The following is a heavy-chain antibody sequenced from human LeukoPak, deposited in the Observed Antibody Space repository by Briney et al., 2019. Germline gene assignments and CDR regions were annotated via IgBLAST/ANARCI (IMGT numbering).Heavy chain of an antibody. CDR3: ARPARPAITVAAYDY. V-gene: IGHV5-51*01. Sequence: GESLQISCKGSGYTFTNLWIGWVRQMPGEGLEWMGISSSGDSDTRYSPSFQGQVTISVDKSIGAAYLQWNRLKASDTAMYYCARPARPAITVAAYDYWGQGTLVTVSS. D-gene: IGHD6-19*01. CDR2: SSSGDSDT. CDR1: GYTFTNLW. J-gene: IGHJ4*02.